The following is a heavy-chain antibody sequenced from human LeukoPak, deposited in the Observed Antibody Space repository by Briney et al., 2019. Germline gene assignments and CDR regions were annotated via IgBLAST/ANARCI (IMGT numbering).Heavy chain of an antibody. CDR3: AKDEPEWELLFLFDY. V-gene: IGHV3-30*01. Sequence: PGGSLRLSCAASGFTFSSYAMHWVRQAPGKGLEWVAVISYDGSNKYYADSVKGRFTISRDNSKNTLYLQMNSLRAEDTAVYYCAKDEPEWELLFLFDYWGQGTLVTVSS. D-gene: IGHD1-26*01. CDR2: ISYDGSNK. CDR1: GFTFSSYA. J-gene: IGHJ4*02.